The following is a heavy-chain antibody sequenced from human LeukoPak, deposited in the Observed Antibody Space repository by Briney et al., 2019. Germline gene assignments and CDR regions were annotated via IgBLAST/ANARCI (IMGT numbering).Heavy chain of an antibody. CDR1: GGSISSYY. J-gene: IGHJ3*02. Sequence: SETLSLTCTVSGGSISSYYWSWIRQPPGKGLEWIGYIYYSGCTNYNPSLKSRVTISVDTSKNQFSLKLSSVTAADTAVYYCARVGGAATNDAFDIWGQGTMVTVSS. D-gene: IGHD1-26*01. V-gene: IGHV4-59*01. CDR2: IYYSGCT. CDR3: ARVGGAATNDAFDI.